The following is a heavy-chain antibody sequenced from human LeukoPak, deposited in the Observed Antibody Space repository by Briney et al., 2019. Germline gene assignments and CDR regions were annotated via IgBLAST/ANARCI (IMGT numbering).Heavy chain of an antibody. D-gene: IGHD2-15*01. CDR2: ISSSSSYI. CDR1: GFTFSSYS. J-gene: IGHJ6*03. V-gene: IGHV3-21*01. Sequence: PGGSLRLSCAASGFTFSSYSMNWVRQAPGKGLEWVSSISSSSSYIYYADSVKGRFTISRDNAKNSLYLQMNSLRAEDTAVYYCARVRLLAGRYYYMDVWGERTTVTISS. CDR3: ARVRLLAGRYYYMDV.